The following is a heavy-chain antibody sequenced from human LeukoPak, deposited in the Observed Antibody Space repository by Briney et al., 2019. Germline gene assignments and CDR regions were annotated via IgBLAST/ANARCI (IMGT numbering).Heavy chain of an antibody. CDR3: ARLPYDYVWGSYRHHEDY. CDR2: INHSGST. Sequence: SETLSLTCAVYGGSFSGYYWSWIRQPPGKGLEWIGEINHSGSTNYNPSLKSRVTISVDTSKNQFSLKPSSVTAADTAVYYCARLPYDYVWGSYRHHEDYWGQGTLVTVSS. D-gene: IGHD3-16*02. V-gene: IGHV4-34*01. J-gene: IGHJ4*02. CDR1: GGSFSGYY.